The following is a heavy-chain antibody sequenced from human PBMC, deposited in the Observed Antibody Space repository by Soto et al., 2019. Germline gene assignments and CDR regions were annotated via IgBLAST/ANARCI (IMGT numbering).Heavy chain of an antibody. CDR1: GFIFSNHF. J-gene: IGHJ3*01. Sequence: QVQLVESGGGVVQPGNSLRLSCAASGFIFSNHFMHWVRQAPGKGLEWLAGIWSDGNTEFYAESLKGRLTNSRDTSKNTLYREMSSLRAGDTAMYYCAKESDTFDVWGQGTMVIVS. CDR3: AKESDTFDV. CDR2: IWSDGNTE. V-gene: IGHV3-33*06.